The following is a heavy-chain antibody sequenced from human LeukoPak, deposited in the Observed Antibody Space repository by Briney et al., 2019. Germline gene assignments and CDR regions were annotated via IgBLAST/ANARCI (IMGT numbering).Heavy chain of an antibody. CDR3: AIPEIAVAGTEGDY. D-gene: IGHD6-19*01. Sequence: GASVKVSCKASGGTFSSYAISWVRQAPGQGLEWMGGIIPIFGTANYAQKFQGRVTITADESTSTAYMELSSLRSEDTAVYYCAIPEIAVAGTEGDYWGQGTLVTVSS. V-gene: IGHV1-69*13. J-gene: IGHJ4*02. CDR2: IIPIFGTA. CDR1: GGTFSSYA.